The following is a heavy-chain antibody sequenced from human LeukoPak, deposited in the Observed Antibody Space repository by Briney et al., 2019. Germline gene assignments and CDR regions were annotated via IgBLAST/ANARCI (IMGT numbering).Heavy chain of an antibody. D-gene: IGHD3-22*01. CDR2: IYTSGST. CDR1: GGSISSYY. J-gene: IGHJ6*03. CDR3: ARTHYYDSSGYPKYMYV. Sequence: SETLSLTCTVSGGSISSYYWSWIRQPPGKGLEWIGYIYTSGSTNYNPSLKSRVTISVDTSKNQFSLKLSSVTAADTAVYYCARTHYYDSSGYPKYMYVWGKGTTVTVSS. V-gene: IGHV4-4*09.